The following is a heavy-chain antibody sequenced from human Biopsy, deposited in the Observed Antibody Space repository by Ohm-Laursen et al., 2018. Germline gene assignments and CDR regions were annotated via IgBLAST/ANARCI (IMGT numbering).Heavy chain of an antibody. D-gene: IGHD3-22*01. V-gene: IGHV4-59*01. CDR2: VYYTGST. CDR1: GDSISSYD. J-gene: IGHJ2*01. Sequence: GTLSLTCTVSGDSISSYDWSWIRQPPGKGMQWIGYVYYTGSTDYNPSLQSRVTISVDTSKNHFSLRLRSVTPAGTAIYYCSRDRGYYSDRTVPGYFDLWGRGALVTVSS. CDR3: SRDRGYYSDRTVPGYFDL.